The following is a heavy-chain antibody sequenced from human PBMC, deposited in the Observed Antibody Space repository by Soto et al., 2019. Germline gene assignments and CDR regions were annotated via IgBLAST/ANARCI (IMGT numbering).Heavy chain of an antibody. Sequence: EVQLLESGGGLIQPGGSLRLSCVASGFTFSSYAMSWVRQARGKGLEWVSTISGSGAYTKYEDSVKGRFTISRDNSKNTLFLQMNSLRDDDTAVYYCARGYYGDPPALDYWGQGTLVSVSS. V-gene: IGHV3-23*01. CDR1: GFTFSSYA. D-gene: IGHD4-17*01. J-gene: IGHJ4*02. CDR2: ISGSGAYT. CDR3: ARGYYGDPPALDY.